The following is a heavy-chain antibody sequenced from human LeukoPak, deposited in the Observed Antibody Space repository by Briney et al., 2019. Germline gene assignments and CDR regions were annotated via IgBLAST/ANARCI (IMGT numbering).Heavy chain of an antibody. D-gene: IGHD6-13*01. CDR3: ARLSEELEAHFDF. CDR1: EYRFNSYW. Sequence: GESLKISCKGSEYRFNSYWIGWVRQMPGKGLEWMGVIYGGDSETRYSPSFQGHVTISADKSISTAYLQWSSLKASDTAMYYCARLSEELEAHFDFWGQGTPVTVSS. CDR2: IYGGDSET. V-gene: IGHV5-51*01. J-gene: IGHJ4*02.